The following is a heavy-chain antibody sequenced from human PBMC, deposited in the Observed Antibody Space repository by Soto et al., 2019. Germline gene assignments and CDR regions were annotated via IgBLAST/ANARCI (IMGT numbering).Heavy chain of an antibody. J-gene: IGHJ4*02. Sequence: SETLSLTCTVAGGSISSGGYYWSWIRQHPGRGLEWIGYIFYSGTTYYNPSLKSRVTISVDMSKNQFSLKLSSVTAADTAVYYCARMSNSGYPLDYWGQGTLVTVSS. CDR2: IFYSGTT. D-gene: IGHD3-22*01. CDR3: ARMSNSGYPLDY. CDR1: GGSISSGGYY. V-gene: IGHV4-31*03.